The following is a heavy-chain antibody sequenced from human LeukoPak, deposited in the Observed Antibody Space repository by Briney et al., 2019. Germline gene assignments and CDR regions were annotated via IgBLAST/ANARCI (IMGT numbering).Heavy chain of an antibody. V-gene: IGHV3-53*01. CDR3: TSYRRAYDI. CDR1: GLTASSTS. CDR2: FLSDGRI. D-gene: IGHD1-26*01. J-gene: IGHJ3*02. Sequence: PGGSLRLSCAASGLTASSTSMTWVRQAPGKGLEWVSDFLSDGRIYYADSVKGRFTISKDNSQNTVNLQMDSLRAEDAAIYYCTSYRRAYDIWGQGTVVTVAS.